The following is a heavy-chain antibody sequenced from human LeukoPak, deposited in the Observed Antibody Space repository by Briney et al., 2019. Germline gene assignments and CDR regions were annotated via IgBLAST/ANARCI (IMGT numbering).Heavy chain of an antibody. CDR3: ARELGGGRRESLGGLGGYFDY. D-gene: IGHD3-10*01. CDR2: INPNSGGT. J-gene: IGHJ4*02. V-gene: IGHV1-2*02. Sequence: ASVKVSCKSFGYTFTGYYMHWVRQAPGQGLEWMGWINPNSGGTNYAQKFQGRVTMTRDTSISTAYMELSRLRSDDTAVHYCARELGGGRRESLGGLGGYFDYWGQGTLVTVSS. CDR1: GYTFTGYY.